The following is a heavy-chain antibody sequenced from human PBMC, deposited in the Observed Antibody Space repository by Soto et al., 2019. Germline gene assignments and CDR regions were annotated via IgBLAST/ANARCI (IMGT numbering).Heavy chain of an antibody. CDR2: ISYDGSNK. Sequence: GGSLRHSCTSSGFPFISYAMHWVRQATGKGLEWVAVISYDGSNKYYADSVKGRFTISRDNSKNTLYLQMNSLRAEDTAVYYCARDRHPDITMVRRAQSLAHDYYYYYGMDVWGQGTTVTVSS. D-gene: IGHD3-10*01. V-gene: IGHV3-30-3*01. J-gene: IGHJ6*02. CDR1: GFPFISYA. CDR3: ARDRHPDITMVRRAQSLAHDYYYYYGMDV.